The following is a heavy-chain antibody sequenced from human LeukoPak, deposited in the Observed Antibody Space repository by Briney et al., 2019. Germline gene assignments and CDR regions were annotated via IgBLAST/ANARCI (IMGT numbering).Heavy chain of an antibody. CDR1: GGSFSGYY. Sequence: PSETLSLTCAVYGGSFSGYYWSWIRQPPGKGLEWIGEINHSGSTNYNPSLKSRVTISVDTSKNQFSLKLSSVTAADTAVYYCARGPRRISIAVADIGYNWFDPWGQGTLVTVSS. CDR3: ARGPRRISIAVADIGYNWFDP. J-gene: IGHJ5*02. V-gene: IGHV4-34*01. CDR2: INHSGST. D-gene: IGHD6-19*01.